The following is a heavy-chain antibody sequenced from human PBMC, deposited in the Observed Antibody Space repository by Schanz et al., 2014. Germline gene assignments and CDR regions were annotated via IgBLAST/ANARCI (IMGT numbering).Heavy chain of an antibody. V-gene: IGHV1-18*04. D-gene: IGHD3-10*01. J-gene: IGHJ4*02. CDR1: GYTFSSYG. CDR3: ARDILYYFGSGSYPDY. CDR2: ISAHNGNT. Sequence: QVQLVQSGAEVKKPGASVKVSCKASGYTFSSYGITWVRQAPGQGREWMGWISAHNGNTNYAQKLQGRVSMTTDTSTNTAYMELRSLRSDDTAVYYCARDILYYFGSGSYPDYWGQGTLVTVSS.